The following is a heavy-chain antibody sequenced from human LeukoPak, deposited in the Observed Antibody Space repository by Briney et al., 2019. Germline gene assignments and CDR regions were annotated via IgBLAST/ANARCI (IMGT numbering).Heavy chain of an antibody. CDR2: TTGSGGST. V-gene: IGHV3-23*01. CDR1: GFTFTSYA. D-gene: IGHD2-2*01. J-gene: IGHJ4*02. Sequence: GGSLRLSCAAAGFTFTSYAMSWVRQAPGKGLEWVSGTTGSGGSTYYADSVKGRFTISRDNSKNTLYLQMNSLRAEDTAVYYCAKDCNSNSCNKWGQGTLVTVSS. CDR3: AKDCNSNSCNK.